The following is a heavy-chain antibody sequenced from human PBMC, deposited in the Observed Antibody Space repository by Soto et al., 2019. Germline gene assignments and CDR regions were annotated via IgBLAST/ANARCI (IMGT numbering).Heavy chain of an antibody. CDR2: IYYRGNA. J-gene: IGHJ4*02. Sequence: QLQLQESGPGLVKPSETLSLTCSVSDDSINSDKYYWGWIRQPPGKGLEWIGSIYYRGNAYYNPSLQHRVTIALDKFKSPFSLKRNSVTAADSAVYFCARLEGLATISYYFDFWGPGALVTVSS. V-gene: IGHV4-39*01. D-gene: IGHD3-9*01. CDR1: DDSINSDKYY. CDR3: ARLEGLATISYYFDF.